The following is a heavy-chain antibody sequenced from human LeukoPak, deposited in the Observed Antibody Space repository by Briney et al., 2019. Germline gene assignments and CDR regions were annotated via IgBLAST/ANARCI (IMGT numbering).Heavy chain of an antibody. V-gene: IGHV3-33*01. CDR3: ARDLVVVTAPYPPYYYYYGMDV. CDR1: GFTFSSYG. CDR2: IWYDGSNK. Sequence: GGSLRLSCAASGFTFSSYGMHWVRQAPGKGLEWVAVIWYDGSNKYYADSVKGRFTISRDNSKNTLYLQMNSLRAEDTAVYYCARDLVVVTAPYPPYYYYYGMDVWGQGTTVTVSS. J-gene: IGHJ6*02. D-gene: IGHD2-21*02.